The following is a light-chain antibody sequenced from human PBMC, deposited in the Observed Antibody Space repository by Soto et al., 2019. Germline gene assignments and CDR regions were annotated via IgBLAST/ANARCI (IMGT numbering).Light chain of an antibody. V-gene: IGKV3-11*01. J-gene: IGKJ1*01. CDR1: ESVSGY. CDR2: DAS. Sequence: EIVLTQSPDTLSLSPGEGATLFCRASESVSGYLAWYQQKPGQAPRLLVYDASNRATGIPARFSGSGSETHYSLTISSLEPEDTAVYYCQQPWPVGQGTKEELK. CDR3: QQPWP.